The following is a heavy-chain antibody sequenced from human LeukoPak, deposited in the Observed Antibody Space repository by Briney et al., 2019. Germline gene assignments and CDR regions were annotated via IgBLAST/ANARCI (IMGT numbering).Heavy chain of an antibody. Sequence: PSETLSLTCAVSGVSISSGDYYWPWIRQPPGTGLEWIGYISYSGSTYYNPSLKSGITISLDTSKNQFSLKVTSVTAADTAVYYCARDENSYYMDVWGTGTTVAVSS. CDR1: GVSISSGDYY. CDR3: ARDENSYYMDV. V-gene: IGHV4-30-4*08. CDR2: ISYSGST. J-gene: IGHJ6*03.